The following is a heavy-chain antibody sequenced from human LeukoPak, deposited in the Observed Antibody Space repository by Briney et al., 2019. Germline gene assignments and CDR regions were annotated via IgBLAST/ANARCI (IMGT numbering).Heavy chain of an antibody. D-gene: IGHD1-26*01. Sequence: PSETLSLTCTVSGGSISSSSYYWSWIRQPPGKGLEWIGYIYYSGSTKYNPSLKSRVTISVDTSKNQFSLRLSSVTAADTAMYYCAREKYGGSNDYWGQGTLVTVSS. V-gene: IGHV4-61*01. CDR2: IYYSGST. CDR3: AREKYGGSNDY. CDR1: GGSISSSSYY. J-gene: IGHJ4*02.